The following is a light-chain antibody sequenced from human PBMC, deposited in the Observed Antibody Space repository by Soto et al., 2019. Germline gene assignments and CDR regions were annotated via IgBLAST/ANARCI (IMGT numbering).Light chain of an antibody. V-gene: IGKV1-6*01. J-gene: IGKJ1*01. CDR2: AAS. CDR3: LQDYNYPWT. CDR1: PAIRND. Sequence: AIQMTQSPSSLSASVGDRVTITCRASPAIRNDLGWYQQKPGKAPKLLIYAASSLQSGVPSRFSGSGSGTDFTLTISSLHPEDFATYYCLQDYNYPWTFGQGTKVEIK.